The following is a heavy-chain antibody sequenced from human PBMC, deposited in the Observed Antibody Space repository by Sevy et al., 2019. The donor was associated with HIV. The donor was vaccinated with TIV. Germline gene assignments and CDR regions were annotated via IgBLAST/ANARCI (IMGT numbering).Heavy chain of an antibody. CDR2: IKGDGSDK. CDR3: ANERIGRFDS. J-gene: IGHJ4*02. CDR1: GFTFSVYW. Sequence: GGSLRLSCAASGFTFSVYWMNWVRQAPGKGLEWVANIKGDGSDKHYVDSVEGRFTISRDNGKNLLYLQMNSLRVEDTAVYYCANERIGRFDSWGQGTLVTVSS. V-gene: IGHV3-7*01. D-gene: IGHD1-26*01.